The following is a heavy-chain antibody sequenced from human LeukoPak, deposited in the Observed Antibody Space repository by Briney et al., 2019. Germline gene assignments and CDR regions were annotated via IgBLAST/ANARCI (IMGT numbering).Heavy chain of an antibody. Sequence: PSETLSLTCTVSGGSIGETTYFWAWVRQPPGKGPEWIWSLFYSGTTYYNPSLKSRVTISLDTSNNQVSLKLTSMTAADTAVYSCARGVRRFSSNLDYCGQGTLVTVST. D-gene: IGHD3-10*01. J-gene: IGHJ4*02. V-gene: IGHV4-39*07. CDR3: ARGVRRFSSNLDY. CDR2: LFYSGTT. CDR1: GGSIGETTYF.